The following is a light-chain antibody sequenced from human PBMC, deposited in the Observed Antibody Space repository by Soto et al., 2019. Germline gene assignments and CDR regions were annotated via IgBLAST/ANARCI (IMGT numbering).Light chain of an antibody. J-gene: IGLJ1*01. Sequence: QPVLTQPPSASGSPGQSVTISCTGTSRDVGGHNYVSWYQQHPGKAPKFMIYEVSKRPSGVPDRFSGSKSGNTDSLTVSGLQAEDEADYYGSSYAGGSDVFGKGTKVTVL. CDR2: EVS. CDR3: SSYAGGSDV. V-gene: IGLV2-8*01. CDR1: SRDVGGHNY.